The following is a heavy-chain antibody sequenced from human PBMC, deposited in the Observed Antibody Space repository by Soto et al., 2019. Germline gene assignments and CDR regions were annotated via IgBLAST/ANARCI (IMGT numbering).Heavy chain of an antibody. Sequence: GGSLRLSCAASGFTFSSYAMSWVRQAPGKGLEWVSAISGSGGSTYYADSVKGRFTISRDNSKNTLYLQMNSLRAEDTAVYYCAKPPTRYDFKDGMDVWGQGTTVTVSS. V-gene: IGHV3-23*01. CDR1: GFTFSSYA. CDR2: ISGSGGST. CDR3: AKPPTRYDFKDGMDV. J-gene: IGHJ6*02. D-gene: IGHD3-3*01.